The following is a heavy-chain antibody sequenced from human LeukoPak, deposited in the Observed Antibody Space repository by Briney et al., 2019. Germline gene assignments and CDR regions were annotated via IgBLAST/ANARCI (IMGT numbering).Heavy chain of an antibody. D-gene: IGHD2-8*01. CDR1: GFTFSRYG. J-gene: IGHJ6*03. CDR2: ISYDKSHR. CDR3: AKDRCSNGVGCYYYYMDV. V-gene: IGHV3-30*18. Sequence: PGGSLRLSCAASGFTFSRYGMYWVRQAPGKGLEWVALISYDKSHRYYADSVKGRFTISRDNSKNTMYLQMNSLRAEDTAVYYCAKDRCSNGVGCYYYYMDVWGKGTTVTISS.